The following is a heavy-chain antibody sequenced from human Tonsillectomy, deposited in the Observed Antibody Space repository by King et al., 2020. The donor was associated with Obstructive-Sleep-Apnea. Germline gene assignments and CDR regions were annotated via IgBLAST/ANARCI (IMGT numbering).Heavy chain of an antibody. D-gene: IGHD3-10*01. CDR2: MSYDGTYK. Sequence: QLVQSGGGVVQPGRSLRLSCAASGFTFSNNYMHWVRQPPGKGLEWVAVMSYDGTYKYYADSVKGRFTISRDNSKNTLYLQMNSLRAEETAAYYCAKAQGGRFGEFPSNWFDPWGQGTLVTVSS. CDR1: GFTFSNNY. CDR3: AKAQGGRFGEFPSNWFDP. V-gene: IGHV3-30*18. J-gene: IGHJ5*02.